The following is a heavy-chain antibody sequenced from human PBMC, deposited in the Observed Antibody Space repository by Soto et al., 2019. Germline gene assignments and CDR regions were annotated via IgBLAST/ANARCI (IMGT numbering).Heavy chain of an antibody. CDR1: GFTFSSYA. CDR2: ISYDGSNK. Sequence: QVQLVESGGGVVQPGRSLRLSCAASGFTFSSYAMHWVRQAPGKGLEWVAVISYDGSNKYYADSVKGRFTISRDNSKNTLYPQMNSLRAEDTAVYYCARDLGYGDYDAYWGQGTLVTVSS. D-gene: IGHD4-17*01. CDR3: ARDLGYGDYDAY. V-gene: IGHV3-30-3*01. J-gene: IGHJ4*02.